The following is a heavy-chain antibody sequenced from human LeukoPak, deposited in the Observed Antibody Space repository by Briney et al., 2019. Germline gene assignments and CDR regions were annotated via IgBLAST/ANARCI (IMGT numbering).Heavy chain of an antibody. V-gene: IGHV3-23*01. CDR2: ISGSGGST. D-gene: IGHD1-26*01. Sequence: GGSLRLSCAASGFTFSSYAMSWVRQAPGKGLEWVSAISGSGGSTYYADSVKGRFTTSRDNSKNTLYLQMSSLRAEDTAVYYCAKRSGSYYYFDYWGQGTLVTVSS. J-gene: IGHJ4*02. CDR1: GFTFSSYA. CDR3: AKRSGSYYYFDY.